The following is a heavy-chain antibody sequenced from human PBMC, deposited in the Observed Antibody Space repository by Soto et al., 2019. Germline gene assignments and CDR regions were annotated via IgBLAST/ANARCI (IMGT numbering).Heavy chain of an antibody. V-gene: IGHV4-34*01. D-gene: IGHD3-16*02. Sequence: QVQLQQWGAGLLKPSETLSLTCGVYGGSFTDYYWTWIRQPPGKGLDWIGEINHSGSTNYNPSIKNRVTISLDTSKNQFSLKVNSVTAADTAVYFCARVRTRLLSHAFDFWGQGTLVTVSS. J-gene: IGHJ3*01. CDR2: INHSGST. CDR1: GGSFTDYY. CDR3: ARVRTRLLSHAFDF.